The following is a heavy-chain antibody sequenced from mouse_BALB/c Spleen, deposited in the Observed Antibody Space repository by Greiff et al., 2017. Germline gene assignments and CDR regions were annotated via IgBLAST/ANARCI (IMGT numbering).Heavy chain of an antibody. D-gene: IGHD2-2*01. V-gene: IGHV1-14*01. Sequence: EVHLKESGPELVKPGASVKMSCKASGYTFTSYVMHWVKQKPGQGLEWIGYINPYNDGTKYNEKFKGKATLTSDKSSSTAYMELSSLTSEDSAVYYCARWNGYDEFDYWGQGTTLTVSS. J-gene: IGHJ2*01. CDR2: INPYNDGT. CDR1: GYTFTSYV. CDR3: ARWNGYDEFDY.